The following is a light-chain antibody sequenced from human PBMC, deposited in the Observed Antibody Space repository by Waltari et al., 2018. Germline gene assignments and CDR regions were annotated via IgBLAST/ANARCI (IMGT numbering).Light chain of an antibody. CDR2: DVD. CDR1: IPDIYYYNF. V-gene: IGLV2-8*01. J-gene: IGLJ1*01. CDR3: ALYAGSNNPYV. Sequence: QSALTQPPSASGSPGQSVTISCTGTIPDIYYYNFVSWYQQHPGKTPKLLIYDVDKRPSGVPARFAGSKSGNTASLTVSGLQAEDEADYFCALYAGSNNPYVFGPGTRVTVL.